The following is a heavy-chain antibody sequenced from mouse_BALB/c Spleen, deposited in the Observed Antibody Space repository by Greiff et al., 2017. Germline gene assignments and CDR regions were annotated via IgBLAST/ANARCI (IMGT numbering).Heavy chain of an antibody. CDR2: ISYSGST. Sequence: VQLQQSGPGLVKPSQSLSLTCTVTGYSITSDYAWNWIRQFPGNKLEWMGYISYSGSTSYNPSLKSRISITRDTSKNQFFLQLNSVTTEDTATYYCARKYGNYWFAYWGQGTLVTVSA. CDR1: GYSITSDYA. CDR3: ARKYGNYWFAY. V-gene: IGHV3-2*02. D-gene: IGHD2-10*02. J-gene: IGHJ3*01.